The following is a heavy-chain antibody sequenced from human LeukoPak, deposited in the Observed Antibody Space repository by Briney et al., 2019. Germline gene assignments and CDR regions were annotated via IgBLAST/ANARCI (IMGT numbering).Heavy chain of an antibody. CDR2: ISAYNGNT. CDR1: GYTFTSYG. CDR3: ARVGNLVIPTTLYYYYYMDV. Sequence: ASVKVSCKASGYTFTSYGISWVRQAPGQGLEWMGWISAYNGNTNYAQKLQGRVTMTTDTSTSTAYMELRSLRSDDTAVYYCARVGNLVIPTTLYYYYYMDVWGKGTTVTVSS. J-gene: IGHJ6*03. D-gene: IGHD3-9*01. V-gene: IGHV1-18*01.